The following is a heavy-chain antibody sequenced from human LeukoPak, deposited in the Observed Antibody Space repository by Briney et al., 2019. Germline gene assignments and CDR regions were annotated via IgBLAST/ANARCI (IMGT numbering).Heavy chain of an antibody. CDR1: GGSISSSSYY. Sequence: PSETLSLTCTVSGGSISSSSYYWGWIRQPPGKGLEWIGSIYYSGSTYYNPSLKSRVTISVDTSKNQFSLKLSSVTAADTAVYYCARHQGTTLGYMDVWGKGTTVTVSS. V-gene: IGHV4-39*01. J-gene: IGHJ6*03. CDR2: IYYSGST. CDR3: ARHQGTTLGYMDV. D-gene: IGHD4-11*01.